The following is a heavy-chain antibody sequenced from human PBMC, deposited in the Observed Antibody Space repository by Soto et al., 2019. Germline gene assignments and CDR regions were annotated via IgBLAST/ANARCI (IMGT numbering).Heavy chain of an antibody. CDR3: ARCFGTTPECNWFDP. J-gene: IGHJ5*02. Sequence: GASVKVSCKASGYTFTGYYMHWVRQAPGQGLEWMGWINPNSGGTNYAQKFQGRVTMTRDTSISTAYMELSRLRSDDTAVYYRARCFGTTPECNWFDPWGQGTLVTVSS. V-gene: IGHV1-2*02. CDR2: INPNSGGT. CDR1: GYTFTGYY. D-gene: IGHD1-7*01.